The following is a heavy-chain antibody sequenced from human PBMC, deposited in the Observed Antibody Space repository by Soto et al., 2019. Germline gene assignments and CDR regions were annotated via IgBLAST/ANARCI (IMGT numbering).Heavy chain of an antibody. CDR2: INPDGSAK. V-gene: IGHV3-7*05. CDR3: ARGPF. CDR1: GFTFSGAW. J-gene: IGHJ4*02. Sequence: ETPLVESGGDLGQPGGSLRLSCAASGFTFSGAWMSWVRRAPGKGLEWVAAINPDGSAKDYVDSVKGRFTISRDNAKNSLFLQMNSLRAEDTAVYYCARGPFWGQGTLVTVSS.